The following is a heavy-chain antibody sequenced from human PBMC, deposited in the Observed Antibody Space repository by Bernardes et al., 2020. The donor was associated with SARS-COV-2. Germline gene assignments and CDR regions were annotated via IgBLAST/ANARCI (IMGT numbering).Heavy chain of an antibody. D-gene: IGHD6-6*01. CDR3: ARESRYSSSSFILDY. J-gene: IGHJ4*02. CDR1: GFTFSTYD. Sequence: GGSLRLSCAASGFTFSTYDMHWVRQGTGKGLEWVSGIGTAGDPYYADSVKGRFTISRDVAKNSLYLQMNSLRAEDTAVYYCARESRYSSSSFILDYWGQGTLVTVSS. V-gene: IGHV3-13*05. CDR2: IGTAGDP.